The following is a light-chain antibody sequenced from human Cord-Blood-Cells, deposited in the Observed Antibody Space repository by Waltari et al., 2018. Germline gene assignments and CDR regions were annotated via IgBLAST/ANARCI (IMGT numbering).Light chain of an antibody. J-gene: IGKJ2*01. CDR1: QSVSSN. CDR2: GAS. Sequence: ELVMTQSPATLSVSPGERATLSCRASQSVSSNLAWYQQKPVQAPRLLIYGASTRATGIPARFSGSGSGTEFTLTISSLQSEDFAVYYCQQYNNWPPYTFGQRTKLEIK. V-gene: IGKV3-15*01. CDR3: QQYNNWPPYT.